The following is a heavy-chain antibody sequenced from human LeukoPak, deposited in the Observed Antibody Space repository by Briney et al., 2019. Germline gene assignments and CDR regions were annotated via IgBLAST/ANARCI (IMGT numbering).Heavy chain of an antibody. CDR2: ISYDGSNK. V-gene: IGHV3-30*03. CDR3: ARVEYDFWSGYPYYFDY. Sequence: GGSLRLSCAASGFTVSNAWMSWVRQAPGKGLEWVAVISYDGSNKYYADSVKGRFTISRDNSKNTLYLQMNSLRAEDTAVYYCARVEYDFWSGYPYYFDYWGQGTLVTVSS. J-gene: IGHJ4*02. CDR1: GFTVSNAW. D-gene: IGHD3-3*01.